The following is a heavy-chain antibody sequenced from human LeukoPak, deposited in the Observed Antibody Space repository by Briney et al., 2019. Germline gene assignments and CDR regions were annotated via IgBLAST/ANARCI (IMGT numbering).Heavy chain of an antibody. Sequence: GGSLRLSCAASGFTFSSYAMHWVRQAPGKGLEWVAVISYDGSNEYYADSVKGRFTISRDNSKNTLYLQMNSLRAEDTAVYYCARDRPAAIPPYYYYGMDVWGQGTTVTVSS. CDR2: ISYDGSNE. V-gene: IGHV3-30-3*01. J-gene: IGHJ6*02. CDR3: ARDRPAAIPPYYYYGMDV. D-gene: IGHD2-2*01. CDR1: GFTFSSYA.